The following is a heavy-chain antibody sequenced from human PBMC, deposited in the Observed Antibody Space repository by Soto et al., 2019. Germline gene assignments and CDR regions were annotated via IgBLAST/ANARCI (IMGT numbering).Heavy chain of an antibody. CDR3: ARDQYDFRSGSYYYAMEV. J-gene: IGHJ6*02. V-gene: IGHV4-61*01. CDR1: GVSVSSESHY. CDR2: IYDTGST. Sequence: SETLSLTCTVSGVSVSSESHYWSWIRQTPGKGLEWIGYIYDTGSTNYNPSLKGRVTMSVDTSRDQVSLRLRSVTRADTAVYYCARDQYDFRSGSYYYAMEVWGQGTKVTVSS. D-gene: IGHD3-3*01.